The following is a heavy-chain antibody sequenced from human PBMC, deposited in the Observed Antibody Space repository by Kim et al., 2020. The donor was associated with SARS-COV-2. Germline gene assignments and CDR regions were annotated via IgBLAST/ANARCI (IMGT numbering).Heavy chain of an antibody. CDR1: GFSLSTSGVG. CDR2: IYWDDDK. D-gene: IGHD3-9*01. Sequence: SGPTLVKPTQTLTLTCTFSGFSLSTSGVGVGWIRQPPGKALEWLALIYWDDDKRYSPSLKSRLTITKDTSKNQVVLTMTNMDPVDTATYYCAHRLVLRSYYDILTGSREFDPWGQGTLVTVSS. CDR3: AHRLVLRSYYDILTGSREFDP. J-gene: IGHJ5*02. V-gene: IGHV2-5*02.